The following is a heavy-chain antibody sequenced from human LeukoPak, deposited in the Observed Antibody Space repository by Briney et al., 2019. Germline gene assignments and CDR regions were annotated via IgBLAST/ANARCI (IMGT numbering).Heavy chain of an antibody. V-gene: IGHV3-21*01. D-gene: IGHD3-22*01. CDR3: ARAPCDSTGYEAPLAFDI. CDR1: GFTFSTYT. J-gene: IGHJ3*02. Sequence: PGGSLRLSYAASGFTFSTYTMNWVSQAPGKGLEWVSTISSSSSYIYYGDSVKGRFTISRDNAKNSLYLQMNSLRAEDTAVYYCARAPCDSTGYEAPLAFDIWGQGTMVTVSS. CDR2: ISSSSSYI.